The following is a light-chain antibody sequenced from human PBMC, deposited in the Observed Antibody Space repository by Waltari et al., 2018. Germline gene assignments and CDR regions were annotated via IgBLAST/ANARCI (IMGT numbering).Light chain of an antibody. CDR3: CSYGGSRSV. CDR1: SSDVWSYDL. V-gene: IGLV2-23*02. J-gene: IGLJ1*01. Sequence: QSALTQPASVSGSPGQSITIPCTGTSSDVWSYDLVSWYQQHPGRAPKLVIFEVSKRPSGVSNRFSGSKSGNTASLTISGLQAEDEADYYCCSYGGSRSVFGSGTKVTVL. CDR2: EVS.